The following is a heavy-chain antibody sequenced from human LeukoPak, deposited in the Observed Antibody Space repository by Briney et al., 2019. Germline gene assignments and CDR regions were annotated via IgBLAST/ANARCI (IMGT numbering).Heavy chain of an antibody. CDR3: AGDDAAMVTLKECYYFDY. D-gene: IGHD5-18*01. Sequence: SETLSLTCTVSGGSISSSSSYWGWIRQPPGKGLEWIGSIYYSGSTYYNPPLKSRVTISVDTSKNQFSLKLSSVTAADTAVYYCAGDDAAMVTLKECYYFDYWGQGTLVTVSS. J-gene: IGHJ4*02. CDR1: GGSISSSSSY. CDR2: IYYSGST. V-gene: IGHV4-39*07.